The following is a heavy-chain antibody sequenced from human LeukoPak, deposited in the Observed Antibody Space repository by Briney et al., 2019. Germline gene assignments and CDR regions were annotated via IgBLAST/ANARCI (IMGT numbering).Heavy chain of an antibody. CDR3: ARSSYYDFWSGHPPYYFDY. CDR1: GGSISSGDYY. D-gene: IGHD3-3*01. Sequence: SETLSLTCTVSGGSISSGDYYWSWIRQPPGKGLEWIGYIYYSGSTNYNPSLKSRVTISVDTSKNQFSLKLSSVTAADTAVYYCARSSYYDFWSGHPPYYFDYWGQGTLVTVSS. J-gene: IGHJ4*02. V-gene: IGHV4-61*08. CDR2: IYYSGST.